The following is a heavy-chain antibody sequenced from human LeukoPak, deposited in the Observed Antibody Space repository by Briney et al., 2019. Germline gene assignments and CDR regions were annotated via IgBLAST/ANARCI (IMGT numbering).Heavy chain of an antibody. CDR2: INPNSGGT. Sequence: ASVKVSCKASGYTFTGYDMHWVRQAPGQGLEWMGWINPNSGGTNYAQKLQGWVTMTTDTSTSTAYMELSRLRSDDTAVYYCARGYGYSGSSFDYWGRGTLVTVSS. CDR1: GYTFTGYD. J-gene: IGHJ4*02. V-gene: IGHV1-2*04. D-gene: IGHD1-26*01. CDR3: ARGYGYSGSSFDY.